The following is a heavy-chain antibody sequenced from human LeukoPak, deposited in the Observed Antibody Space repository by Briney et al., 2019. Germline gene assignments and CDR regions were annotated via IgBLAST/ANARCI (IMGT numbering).Heavy chain of an antibody. CDR1: GGSFSGYY. V-gene: IGHV4-34*01. Sequence: PSETLSLTCAVYGGSFSGYYWSWIRQPPGKGLEWIGEINHSGSTNYNPSLKSRVTISVDTSKNQFSLELSSVTAADTAVYYCARLTFGPWGQGTLVTVSS. J-gene: IGHJ5*02. CDR2: INHSGST. CDR3: ARLTFGP. D-gene: IGHD3-16*01.